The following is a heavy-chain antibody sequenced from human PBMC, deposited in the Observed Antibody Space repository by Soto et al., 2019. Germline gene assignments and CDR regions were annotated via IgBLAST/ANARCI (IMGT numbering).Heavy chain of an antibody. CDR3: ARDRPRLLWFGEFRRSGGMDV. V-gene: IGHV1-2*02. CDR1: GYTFTGYY. Sequence: GASVKVSCKASGYTFTGYYMHWVRQAPGQGLEWMGWINPNSGGTNYAQKFQGRVTMTRDTSISTAYIELSRLRSDDTAVYYCARDRPRLLWFGEFRRSGGMDVWGQGTTVTVSS. J-gene: IGHJ6*02. CDR2: INPNSGGT. D-gene: IGHD3-10*01.